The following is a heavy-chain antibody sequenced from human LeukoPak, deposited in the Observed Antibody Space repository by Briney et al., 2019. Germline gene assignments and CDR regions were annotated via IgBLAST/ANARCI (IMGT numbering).Heavy chain of an antibody. CDR1: GYTFTSYG. CDR3: ARLPTDIVVVPAAMRLDP. V-gene: IGHV1-18*01. J-gene: IGHJ5*02. D-gene: IGHD2-2*01. Sequence: GASVKVSCKASGYTFTSYGISWVRQAPGQGLEWMGWISAYNGNTNYAQKLQGRVTMTTDTSTSTAYMELRSLRSDDTAVYYCARLPTDIVVVPAAMRLDPWGQGTLVTVSS. CDR2: ISAYNGNT.